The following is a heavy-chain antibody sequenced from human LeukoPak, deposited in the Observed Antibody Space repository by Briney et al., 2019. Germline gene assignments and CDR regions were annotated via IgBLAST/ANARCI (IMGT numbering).Heavy chain of an antibody. Sequence: SGPTLFQPTPPLTLTCTFSGFSLSTSGVGVGWIRQPPGKALEWLSVIYWDDDKRHSPSLKSRLTITKDTSKNQVVLTMPNMDPVDTATYYCAHKEYYALGSLGDSFDYWGQGTLVTVSS. D-gene: IGHD3-10*01. CDR3: AHKEYYALGSLGDSFDY. J-gene: IGHJ4*02. CDR2: IYWDDDK. V-gene: IGHV2-5*02. CDR1: GFSLSTSGVG.